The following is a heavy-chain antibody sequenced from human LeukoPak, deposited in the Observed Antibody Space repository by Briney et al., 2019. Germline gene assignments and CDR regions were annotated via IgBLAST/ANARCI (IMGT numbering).Heavy chain of an antibody. Sequence: ASVKASCKASGYTFTSYGISGVRQAPGQGLEWMGWINPNSGGTNYAQKFQGRVTMTRDTSISTAYMELSRLRSDDTAVYYCARDISGSGWYYFDYWGQGTLVTVSS. V-gene: IGHV1-2*02. D-gene: IGHD6-19*01. CDR1: GYTFTSYG. CDR3: ARDISGSGWYYFDY. CDR2: INPNSGGT. J-gene: IGHJ4*02.